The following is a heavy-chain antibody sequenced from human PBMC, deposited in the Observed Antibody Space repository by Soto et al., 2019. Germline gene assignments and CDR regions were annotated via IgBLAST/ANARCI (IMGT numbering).Heavy chain of an antibody. CDR3: ARRIQLWLDYYGMDV. CDR1: GFTFSSYG. Sequence: GGSLRLSCAASGFTFSSYGMHWVRQAPGKGLEWVAVIWYDGSNKYYADSVKGRFTISRDNSKNTLYLQMNSLRAEDTAVYYCARRIQLWLDYYGMDVWGQGTTVTVSS. CDR2: IWYDGSNK. J-gene: IGHJ6*02. D-gene: IGHD5-18*01. V-gene: IGHV3-33*01.